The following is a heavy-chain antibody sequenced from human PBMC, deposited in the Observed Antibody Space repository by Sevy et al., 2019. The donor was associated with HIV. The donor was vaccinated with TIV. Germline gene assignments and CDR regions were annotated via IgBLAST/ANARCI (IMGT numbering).Heavy chain of an antibody. CDR3: ARVFGNCGGDCYSHFYYYYYYMDV. CDR1: GFTFSSYG. Sequence: GGSLRLSCAASGFTFSSYGMHWVRQAPGKGLEWVAVIWSDGSNKYYSDSVKGRFTISRDNSKNTLYLQMNSLRAEDTAVYYCARVFGNCGGDCYSHFYYYYYYMDVWGKGTTVTVSS. V-gene: IGHV3-33*01. J-gene: IGHJ6*03. CDR2: IWSDGSNK. D-gene: IGHD2-21*02.